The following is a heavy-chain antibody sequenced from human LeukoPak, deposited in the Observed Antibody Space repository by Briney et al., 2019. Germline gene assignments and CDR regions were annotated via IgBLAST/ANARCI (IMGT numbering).Heavy chain of an antibody. CDR2: IYPGDSDT. V-gene: IGHV5-51*01. J-gene: IGHJ5*02. CDR1: GYSFTSYW. D-gene: IGHD3-10*01. CDR3: ARHYHYGSGSYYDPYNWFDP. Sequence: GASLQISCKGSGYSFTSYWIGWVRQMPGKGLEWMGIIYPGDSDTRYSPSFQGQVTISADKSISTAYLQWSSLKASDTAMYYCARHYHYGSGSYYDPYNWFDPWGQGTLVTVSS.